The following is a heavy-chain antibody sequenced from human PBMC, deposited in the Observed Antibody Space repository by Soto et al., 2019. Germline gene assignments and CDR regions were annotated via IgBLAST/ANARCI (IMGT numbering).Heavy chain of an antibody. D-gene: IGHD3-10*01. J-gene: IGHJ5*01. V-gene: IGHV3-23*01. CDR2: ISGSGETP. CDR3: AKDRRITIVRVVLRAVDS. CDR1: GFTFSNYP. Sequence: PGGSLRLSCAASGFTFSNYPMSWVRQAPGKGLEWVSGISGSGETPYYADSVKGRFTISRDNYKNMLYLQMNSLRAEDTAVYYCAKDRRITIVRVVLRAVDSWCQGTLVTVSS.